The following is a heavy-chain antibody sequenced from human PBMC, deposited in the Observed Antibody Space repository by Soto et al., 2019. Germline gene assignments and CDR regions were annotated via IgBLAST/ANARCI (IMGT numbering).Heavy chain of an antibody. Sequence: EVQLVESGGDLVQPGGSLRLSCETSGFIFSDHYIDWVRQAPGKGLEWVGRTKNKANRYSTEYAASVTGRFTISRDDSKTSVYLQMNSLKIEDTAVYYCANYFGDKFGHWGQGTLVTVSS. CDR1: GFIFSDHY. J-gene: IGHJ4*02. V-gene: IGHV3-72*01. CDR2: TKNKANRYST. D-gene: IGHD3-10*01. CDR3: ANYFGDKFGH.